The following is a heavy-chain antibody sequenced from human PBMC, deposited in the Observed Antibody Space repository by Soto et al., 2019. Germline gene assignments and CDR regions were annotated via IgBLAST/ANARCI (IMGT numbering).Heavy chain of an antibody. V-gene: IGHV1-8*02. J-gene: IGHJ4*02. Sequence: GDSVKVSCKASGYTFTSYGISWVRQAPGQGLEWMGWMNPNSGNTGYAQKFQGRVTMTRNTSISTAYMELSSLRSEDTAVYYCARDKVGAIEYWGQGTLVTVSS. CDR3: ARDKVGAIEY. CDR2: MNPNSGNT. D-gene: IGHD1-26*01. CDR1: GYTFTSYG.